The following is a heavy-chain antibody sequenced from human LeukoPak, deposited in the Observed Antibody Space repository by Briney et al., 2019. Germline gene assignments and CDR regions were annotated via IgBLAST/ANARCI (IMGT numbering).Heavy chain of an antibody. CDR2: IKQDGSEK. CDR1: GFTFSSYW. CDR3: ARDGNTLEQLVREPPDC. Sequence: GGSLRLSCAASGFTFSSYWMSWVRQAPGKGLEWVANIKQDGSEKYYVDSVKGRFTISRDNAKNSLYLQMNSLRAEDTAVYYCARDGNTLEQLVREPPDCWGQGTLVTVSS. J-gene: IGHJ4*02. D-gene: IGHD6-13*01. V-gene: IGHV3-7*01.